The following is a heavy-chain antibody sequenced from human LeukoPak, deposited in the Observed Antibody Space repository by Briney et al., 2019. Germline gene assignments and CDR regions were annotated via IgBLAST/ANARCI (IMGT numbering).Heavy chain of an antibody. J-gene: IGHJ4*02. CDR1: GYTFSNYG. CDR3: ARAPRSGSTYFDY. CDR2: IRGDNGNT. V-gene: IGHV1-18*01. D-gene: IGHD3-10*01. Sequence: ASVKVSCKASGYTFSNYGISWVRQAPGQGLEWVGWIRGDNGNTNYAQKFQGRVTMTRDTSTSTVYMELSSLRSEDTAVYYCARAPRSGSTYFDYWGQGTLVTVSS.